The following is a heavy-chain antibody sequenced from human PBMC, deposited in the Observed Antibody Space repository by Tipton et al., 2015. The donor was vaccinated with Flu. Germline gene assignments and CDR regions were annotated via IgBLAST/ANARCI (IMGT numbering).Heavy chain of an antibody. D-gene: IGHD3-22*01. J-gene: IGHJ4*02. V-gene: IGHV1-18*01. Sequence: QLVQSGAEVKKPGASVKVSCKASGYTFTSYGISWVRQAPGQGLEWMGWISAYDGNTNYAQKLQGRVTMTTDTSTSTAYMELRSLRSDDTAVYYCATTFPYYYDSSGYLNYWGQGTLVTVSS. CDR3: ATTFPYYYDSSGYLNY. CDR2: ISAYDGNT. CDR1: GYTFTSYG.